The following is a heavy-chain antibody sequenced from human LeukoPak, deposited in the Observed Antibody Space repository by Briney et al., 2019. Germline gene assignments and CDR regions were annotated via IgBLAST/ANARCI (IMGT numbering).Heavy chain of an antibody. D-gene: IGHD3-10*01. Sequence: PGGSLRLSCAASGFTFSSYEMNWVRQAPGKGLEWVSYISSSGSTIYYADSVKGRFTISRDNAKNSLYLQMNSLRAEDTAVYYCVRDYGSGSYYKMSYGMDVWGQGTTVTVSS. CDR2: ISSSGSTI. V-gene: IGHV3-48*03. J-gene: IGHJ6*02. CDR3: VRDYGSGSYYKMSYGMDV. CDR1: GFTFSSYE.